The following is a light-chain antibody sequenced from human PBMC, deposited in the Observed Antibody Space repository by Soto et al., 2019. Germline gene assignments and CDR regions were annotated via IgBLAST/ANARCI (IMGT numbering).Light chain of an antibody. V-gene: IGKV1-39*01. CDR2: AAS. CDR3: QQSYSAPYS. CDR1: QFIRNY. Sequence: DIQMTQSPSSLSASVGERVTITCRASQFIRNYLNWYQHKPGKAPKLLIYAASTLQGGVPSRFSGRRSGTDFPLTINGLQPEDFATYDCQQSYSAPYSFGQGARLEIK. J-gene: IGKJ2*01.